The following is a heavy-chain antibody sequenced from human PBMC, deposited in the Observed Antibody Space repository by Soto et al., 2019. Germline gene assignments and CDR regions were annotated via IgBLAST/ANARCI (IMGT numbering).Heavy chain of an antibody. CDR2: INRSGST. D-gene: IGHD1-26*01. Sequence: SETLSLTCAVYGGSFSGCYWSWIRQPPGKGLEWIGEINRSGSTNYNPSVKSRVTISVDTSKNQFSLKLSSVTAADTGVYYWARGGAIEGRPFGPWGEGTVVTVS. V-gene: IGHV4-34*01. J-gene: IGHJ5*02. CDR3: ARGGAIEGRPFGP. CDR1: GGSFSGCY.